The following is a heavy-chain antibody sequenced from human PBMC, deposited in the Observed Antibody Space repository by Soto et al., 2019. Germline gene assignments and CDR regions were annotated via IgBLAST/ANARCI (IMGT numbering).Heavy chain of an antibody. CDR2: IWYDGSNK. V-gene: IGHV3-33*01. CDR1: VFTFSGYW. J-gene: IGHJ4*02. Sequence: GGSVRLSCAASVFTFSGYWMNWVRQAPGKGLEWVAVIWYDGSNKYYADSVKGRFTISRDNSKNTLYLQMNNLRDEDTAVYYCARDDDNDANALDYWGPGTLVTVSS. CDR3: ARDDDNDANALDY.